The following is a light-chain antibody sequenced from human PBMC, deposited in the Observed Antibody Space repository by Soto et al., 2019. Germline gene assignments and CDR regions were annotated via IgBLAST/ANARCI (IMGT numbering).Light chain of an antibody. CDR3: QQRSNWPVT. Sequence: EIMLTQSPVTLSLSPGETTALSCRASQSVSSSYLAWYQQKPGQAPRLLIYGASNRATGIPARFSGSGSGTDFTLIISSLEPEDFAVYYCQQRSNWPVTFGLGTKVEV. J-gene: IGKJ1*01. CDR1: QSVSSSY. CDR2: GAS. V-gene: IGKV3D-20*02.